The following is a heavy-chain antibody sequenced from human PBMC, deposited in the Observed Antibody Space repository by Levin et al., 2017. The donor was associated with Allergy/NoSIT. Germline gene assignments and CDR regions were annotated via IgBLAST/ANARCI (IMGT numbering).Heavy chain of an antibody. CDR1: GFTFSNAW. CDR2: IKSKTDGGTT. CDR3: NTDSEYSSSYGDW. J-gene: IGHJ4*02. V-gene: IGHV3-15*01. Sequence: GGSLRLSCAASGFTFSNAWMSWVRQAPGKGLEWVGRIKSKTDGGTTDYAAPVKGRFTISRDDSKNKLYQEKNSLKTEDTAVYYCNTDSEYSSSYGDWWGQGTLVTVS. D-gene: IGHD6-6*01.